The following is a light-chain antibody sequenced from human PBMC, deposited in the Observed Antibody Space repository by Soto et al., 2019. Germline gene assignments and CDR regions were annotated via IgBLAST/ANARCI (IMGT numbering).Light chain of an antibody. CDR3: MQALQTWT. Sequence: DIVMTQSPLSLPVTPGEPASISCRSSQSLLHSDGYSYLDWYLQKPGQSPQLLIYLGSNRASGVPDRFSGSGSGTDFTLKISRVEAEDAGVYYCMQALQTWTFGQGTKVEIK. CDR1: QSLLHSDGYSY. CDR2: LGS. V-gene: IGKV2-28*01. J-gene: IGKJ1*01.